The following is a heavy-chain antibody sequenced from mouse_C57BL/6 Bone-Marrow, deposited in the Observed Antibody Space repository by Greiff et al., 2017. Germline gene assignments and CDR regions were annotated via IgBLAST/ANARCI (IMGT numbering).Heavy chain of an antibody. CDR1: GYTFTSYG. CDR2: IYPRSGNT. Sequence: QVQLQQSGAELARPGASVKLSCKASGYTFTSYGISWVKQRTGQGLEWIGEIYPRSGNTYYNEKFKGKATLTADKSSSTAYMELRSLTSEDSAVYFFARFPIYYCGSAWFAYWGQGTLVTVSA. D-gene: IGHD1-1*01. J-gene: IGHJ3*01. V-gene: IGHV1-81*01. CDR3: ARFPIYYCGSAWFAY.